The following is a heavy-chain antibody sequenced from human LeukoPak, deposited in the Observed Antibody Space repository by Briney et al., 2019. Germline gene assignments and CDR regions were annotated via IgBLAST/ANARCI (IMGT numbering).Heavy chain of an antibody. V-gene: IGHV4-30-4*01. CDR1: GGSISSGDYY. Sequence: SETLSLTCTVSGGSISSGDYYWSWIRQPPGKGLEWIGNIYYSGSTYYNPSLKSRVTISIDTSNNQFSLKLSSVTAPDTAVYYCARDGTRDGSYFDYWGQGTLVTVSS. CDR2: IYYSGST. CDR3: ARDGTRDGSYFDY. J-gene: IGHJ4*02. D-gene: IGHD5-24*01.